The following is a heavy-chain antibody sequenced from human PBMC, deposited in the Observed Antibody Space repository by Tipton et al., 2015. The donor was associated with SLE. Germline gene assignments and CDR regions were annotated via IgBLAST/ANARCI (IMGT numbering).Heavy chain of an antibody. CDR3: AGGTGAYFDH. D-gene: IGHD3-16*01. J-gene: IGHJ4*02. Sequence: VQSRFTYSGDNSKNTLYLQMNRLRVEDTAVYYCAGGTGAYFDHWGQGTLVTVSS. V-gene: IGHV3-64*04.